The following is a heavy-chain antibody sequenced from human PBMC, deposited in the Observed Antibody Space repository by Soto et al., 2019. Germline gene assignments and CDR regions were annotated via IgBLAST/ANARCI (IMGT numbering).Heavy chain of an antibody. V-gene: IGHV1-46*01. CDR3: ASVDYDSSGYYHYYFDY. CDR1: GYTFTSYY. Sequence: GASVKVSCKASGYTFTSYYMHWVRQAPGQGLEWMGIINPSGGSTSYAQKFQGRVTMTRDTSTSTVYMELSSLRSEDTAVCYCASVDYDSSGYYHYYFDYWGQGTLVTVSS. CDR2: INPSGGST. D-gene: IGHD3-22*01. J-gene: IGHJ4*02.